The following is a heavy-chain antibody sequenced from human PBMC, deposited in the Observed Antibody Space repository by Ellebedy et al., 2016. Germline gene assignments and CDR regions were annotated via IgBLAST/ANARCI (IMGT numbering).Heavy chain of an antibody. CDR2: IYYSGST. CDR1: GASITTYH. J-gene: IGHJ6*02. CDR3: ARDPRLGGMDV. D-gene: IGHD3-16*01. Sequence: SETLSLXXTVSGASITTYHWTWFRQSPGKGLEWIGYIYYSGSTNYNPSLKSRVTISVDTSKNQFSLKLNSVTAADTAVYYCARDPRLGGMDVWGQGTTVTVSS. V-gene: IGHV4-59*12.